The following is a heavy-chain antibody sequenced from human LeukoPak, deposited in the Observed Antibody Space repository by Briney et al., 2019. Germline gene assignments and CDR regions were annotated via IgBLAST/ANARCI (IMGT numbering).Heavy chain of an antibody. CDR3: AKGSSSNYYYYMDV. J-gene: IGHJ6*03. D-gene: IGHD6-6*01. V-gene: IGHV3-48*03. CDR2: ISSSGSTI. Sequence: GGSLRLSCAASGFTFSSYEMNWVRQAPGKGLEWVSYISSSGSTIYYADSVKGRFTISRGNAKNSLYLQMNSVRAEDMALYYCAKGSSSNYYYYMDVWGKGTTVTVSS. CDR1: GFTFSSYE.